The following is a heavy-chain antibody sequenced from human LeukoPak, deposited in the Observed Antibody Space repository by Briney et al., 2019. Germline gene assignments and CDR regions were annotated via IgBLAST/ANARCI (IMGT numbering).Heavy chain of an antibody. Sequence: SETLSLTCTVSGGSISSYYWSWIRQPAGKGLEWIGRIYTSGSTNYNPSLKSRVTISVDTSKNQFSLKLSSVTAADTAVYYCARIRSSYGYEEIDYWGQGTLVTVSS. J-gene: IGHJ4*02. CDR3: ARIRSSYGYEEIDY. CDR1: GGSISSYY. V-gene: IGHV4-4*07. CDR2: IYTSGST. D-gene: IGHD5-18*01.